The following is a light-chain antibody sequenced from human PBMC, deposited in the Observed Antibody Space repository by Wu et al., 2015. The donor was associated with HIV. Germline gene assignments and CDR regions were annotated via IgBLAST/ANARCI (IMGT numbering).Light chain of an antibody. CDR1: QSVSNS. J-gene: IGKJ1*01. Sequence: EVVMTQSPATLSVSPGERATLSCRTSQSVSNSLAWYQHKPGPGSPDSSSTVRSPGPLGTPARFSGSGSGTEFTLTISDIQSEDFAVYYCQHYHNWPPWTFGQGTKVEMK. CDR3: QHYHNWPPWT. V-gene: IGKV3-15*01. CDR2: VRS.